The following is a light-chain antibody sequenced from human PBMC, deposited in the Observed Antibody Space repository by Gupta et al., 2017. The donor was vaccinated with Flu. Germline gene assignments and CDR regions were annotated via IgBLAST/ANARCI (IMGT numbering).Light chain of an antibody. CDR1: QSISSW. CDR3: QQYNSYPYT. CDR2: KAS. Sequence: PSTLSASVGDRVTITCRASQSISSWLAWYQQKPGKAPKLLIYKASSLESGVPSRFSGSGSGTEFTLTISSLQPDDFATYYCQQYNSYPYTFGQGTKMEIK. J-gene: IGKJ2*01. V-gene: IGKV1-5*03.